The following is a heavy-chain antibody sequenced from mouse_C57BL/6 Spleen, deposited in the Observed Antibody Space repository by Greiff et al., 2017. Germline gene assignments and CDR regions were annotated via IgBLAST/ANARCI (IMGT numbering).Heavy chain of an antibody. Sequence: QVQLQQSGPGLVQPSQSLSITCTVSGFSLTSYGVHWVRQSPGKGLEWLGVIWRGGSTDYNAAFMSRLSITKDNSKSQVFFKMNSLQADDTAIYYCAKNDDYGDYYAMDYWGQGTSVTVSS. CDR3: AKNDDYGDYYAMDY. CDR1: GFSLTSYG. J-gene: IGHJ4*01. V-gene: IGHV2-5*01. D-gene: IGHD2-4*01. CDR2: IWRGGST.